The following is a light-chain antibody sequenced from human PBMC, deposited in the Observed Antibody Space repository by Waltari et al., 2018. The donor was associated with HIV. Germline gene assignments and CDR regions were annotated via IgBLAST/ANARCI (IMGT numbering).Light chain of an antibody. J-gene: IGKJ4*01. V-gene: IGKV4-1*01. Sequence: DIVMTQSPDSLSVYLGERATINCKSSQSLLYSSNNKNYVAWYQHKPGQPPKLLISWASTRESGVPDRFSGSGSGTDFTLTVSSLQAEDVAIYYCQQYYAIPLTFGGGTKVEMK. CDR3: QQYYAIPLT. CDR1: QSLLYSSNNKNY. CDR2: WAS.